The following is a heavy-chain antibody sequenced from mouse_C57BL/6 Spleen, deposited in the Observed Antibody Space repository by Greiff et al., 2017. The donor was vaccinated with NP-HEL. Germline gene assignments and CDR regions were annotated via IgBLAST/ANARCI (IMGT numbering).Heavy chain of an antibody. CDR1: GFTFSSYT. CDR3: ARHMGGYYFDY. Sequence: EVKLMESGGGLVKPGGSLKLSCAASGFTFSSYTMSWVRQTPEKRLEWVATISGGGGNTYYPDSVKGRFTISRDNAKNTLYLQMSSLRSEDTALYYCARHMGGYYFDYWGQGTTLTVSS. J-gene: IGHJ2*01. V-gene: IGHV5-9*01. D-gene: IGHD1-1*02. CDR2: ISGGGGNT.